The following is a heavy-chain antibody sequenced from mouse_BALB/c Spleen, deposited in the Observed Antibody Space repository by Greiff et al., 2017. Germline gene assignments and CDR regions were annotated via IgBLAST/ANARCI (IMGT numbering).Heavy chain of an antibody. CDR1: GYTFTDYA. J-gene: IGHJ3*01. D-gene: IGHD2-1*01. V-gene: IGHV1-67*01. CDR2: ISTYSGNT. Sequence: QVQLKESGPELVRPGVSVKISCKGSGYTFTDYAMHWVKQSHAKSLEWIGVISTYSGNTNSNQKFKGKATMTVDKSSSTAYMELARLTSEDSAIYYCASGYGNYLAWFAYWGQGTLVTVSA. CDR3: ASGYGNYLAWFAY.